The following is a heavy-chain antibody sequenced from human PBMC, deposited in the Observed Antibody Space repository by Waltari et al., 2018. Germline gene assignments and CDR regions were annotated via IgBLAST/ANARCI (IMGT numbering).Heavy chain of an antibody. V-gene: IGHV4-4*02. CDR3: GRDRGRGLYLDS. Sequence: QLQQSGPGLVKPSGTLSLTCAVSGDSMSSTYWWSWVRQSPGKGLEWIGQVHGSGNTNYNPSFASRVSVTLHTSANQFSLRVTSATAADTAVYYCGRDRGRGLYLDSWGQGTLVTVSP. D-gene: IGHD2-15*01. J-gene: IGHJ4*02. CDR2: VHGSGNT. CDR1: GDSMSSTYW.